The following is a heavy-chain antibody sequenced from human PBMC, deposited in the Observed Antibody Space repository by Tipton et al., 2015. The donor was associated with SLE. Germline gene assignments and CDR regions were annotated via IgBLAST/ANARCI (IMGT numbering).Heavy chain of an antibody. CDR1: GFTFDDYA. CDR2: FYSDGST. D-gene: IGHD1-14*01. CDR3: ARGSAIFKTNYYFDY. J-gene: IGHJ4*02. Sequence: SLRLSCEGSGFTFDDYAMSWVRQAPGKGLEWVSVFYSDGSTYYADSVKGRFTISRDNSKNTLYLQMSSLRVEDTAVYYCARGSAIFKTNYYFDYWGLGSLVTVSS. V-gene: IGHV3-23*03.